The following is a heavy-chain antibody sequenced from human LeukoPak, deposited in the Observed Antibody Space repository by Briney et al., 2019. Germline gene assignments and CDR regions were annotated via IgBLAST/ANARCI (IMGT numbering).Heavy chain of an antibody. Sequence: ASVTVSCTPSGYTFTHYYMHWVRQSPGQGLEWMGWINPNSGGTNYAQKFQGRVTMTRDTSISTAYMELSRLRSDDTAVYYCARDRVNAFDIWGQGTMVTVSS. CDR3: ARDRVNAFDI. D-gene: IGHD3-10*01. J-gene: IGHJ3*02. CDR1: GYTFTHYY. CDR2: INPNSGGT. V-gene: IGHV1-2*02.